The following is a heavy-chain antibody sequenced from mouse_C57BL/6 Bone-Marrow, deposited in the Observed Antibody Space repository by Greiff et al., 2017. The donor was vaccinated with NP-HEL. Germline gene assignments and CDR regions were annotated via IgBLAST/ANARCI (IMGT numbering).Heavy chain of an antibody. CDR1: GFSLTSYG. CDR3: ARSPPGVYYYAMDY. CDR2: IWRGGST. V-gene: IGHV2-2*01. Sequence: VMLVESGPGLVQPSQSLSITCTVSGFSLTSYGVHWVRQSPGKGLEWLGVIWRGGSTDYNAAFISRLSISKDNSKSQVFFKMNSLQADDTAIYYCARSPPGVYYYAMDYWGQGTSVTVSS. J-gene: IGHJ4*01.